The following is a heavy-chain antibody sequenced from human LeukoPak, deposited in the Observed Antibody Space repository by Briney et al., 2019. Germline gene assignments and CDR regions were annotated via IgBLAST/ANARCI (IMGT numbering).Heavy chain of an antibody. J-gene: IGHJ6*03. CDR3: ARDGMYGSSSYYYYMDV. CDR1: GFTFSTYW. Sequence: GGSLRLSCAASGFTFSTYWMHWVRQAPGKGLVWVSRIKSDGSSTNYADSVKGRFTISRDNAKNTLCLQMNSLRAEDTAVYYCARDGMYGSSSYYYYMDVWGKGTTVTVSS. V-gene: IGHV3-74*01. CDR2: IKSDGSST. D-gene: IGHD6-6*01.